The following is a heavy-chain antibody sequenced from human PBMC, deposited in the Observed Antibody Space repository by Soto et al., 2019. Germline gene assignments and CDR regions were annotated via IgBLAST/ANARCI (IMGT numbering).Heavy chain of an antibody. CDR2: ISGSSSYI. CDR1: GFSFTDYS. V-gene: IGHV3-21*01. J-gene: IGHJ6*03. Sequence: EVQLVESGGGLVKPGGSLRLSCAASGFSFTDYSMNWVRQAPGKGLEWVSSISGSSSYIYYADSLKGRFTVSRDNAERSLFLQINSQGAEDTAVYYCARDGAYCSGTGCRDYYHYMDVWGKGTTVTVSS. CDR3: ARDGAYCSGTGCRDYYHYMDV. D-gene: IGHD2-2*01.